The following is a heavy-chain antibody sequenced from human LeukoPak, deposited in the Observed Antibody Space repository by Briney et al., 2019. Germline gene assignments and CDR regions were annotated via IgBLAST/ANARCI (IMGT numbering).Heavy chain of an antibody. D-gene: IGHD6-19*01. J-gene: IGHJ4*02. Sequence: ASVKVSCKASGYTFTSYGISWVRQAPGQGREWMGWISAYNGNTNYAQKLQGRVTMTTDTSTSTAYMELRSLRSDDTAVYYCARVVYSSGWYYFDYWGQGTLVTVSS. CDR1: GYTFTSYG. CDR2: ISAYNGNT. CDR3: ARVVYSSGWYYFDY. V-gene: IGHV1-18*01.